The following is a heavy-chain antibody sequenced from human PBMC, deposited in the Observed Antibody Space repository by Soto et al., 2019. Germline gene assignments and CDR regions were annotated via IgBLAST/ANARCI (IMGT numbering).Heavy chain of an antibody. D-gene: IGHD5-18*01. V-gene: IGHV3-74*01. CDR3: IRSTHIYEH. CDR1: GFAVENYA. J-gene: IGHJ4*01. CDR2: IYSDVGAK. Sequence: EVQLVESGGGLVQPGGSLRLSCAASGFAVENYAMHWVRQTAGKGMEWVSRIYSDVGAKAYADSVRGRFSISRDNAKNTFYWQMHGLRADETAVYDCIRSTHIYEHWGQGTRVTVSS.